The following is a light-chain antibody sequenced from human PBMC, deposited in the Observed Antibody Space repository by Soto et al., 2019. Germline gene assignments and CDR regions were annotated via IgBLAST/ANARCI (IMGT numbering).Light chain of an antibody. CDR2: LGS. J-gene: IGKJ2*01. CDR3: MQTLQTPYT. V-gene: IGKV2-28*01. Sequence: DIVMTQSPLSLPVTPGEPASISCRSSQSLLHSNGYNYLDWYLQKPGQSRQVLIYLGSNRASGVLDRISGSGSGTDFTLKISRVEAEDVGVYYCMQTLQTPYTFGQGTKLEIK. CDR1: QSLLHSNGYNY.